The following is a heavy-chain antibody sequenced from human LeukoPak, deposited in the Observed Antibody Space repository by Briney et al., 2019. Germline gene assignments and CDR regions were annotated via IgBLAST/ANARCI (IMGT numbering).Heavy chain of an antibody. CDR3: ARSTYAYFDY. D-gene: IGHD2-8*01. CDR2: IYTSGST. CDR1: GGSVSSYY. V-gene: IGHV4-4*07. J-gene: IGHJ4*02. Sequence: PSETLSLTRTVSGGSVSSYYWSWLRQPAGKGLEWIGRIYTSGSTNYNPSLKSRVTMSVDTSKNQFSLKLSSVTAADTAVYYCARSTYAYFDYWGQGTLVTVSS.